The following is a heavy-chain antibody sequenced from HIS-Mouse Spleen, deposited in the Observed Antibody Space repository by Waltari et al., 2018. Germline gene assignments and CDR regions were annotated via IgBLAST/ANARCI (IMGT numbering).Heavy chain of an antibody. V-gene: IGHV1-69*01. CDR1: GGTFSSYA. CDR2: IIPSFGKA. CDR3: ATTKTGNDAFDI. J-gene: IGHJ3*02. Sequence: QVQLVQSGSEVKKPGSSVKVSCKASGGTFSSYAISRVRQAPGQGLEWRGGIIPSFGKANYAQKFQGRVTITADESTSTAYMELSSLRSEDTAVYYCATTKTGNDAFDIWGQGTMVTVSS. D-gene: IGHD7-27*01.